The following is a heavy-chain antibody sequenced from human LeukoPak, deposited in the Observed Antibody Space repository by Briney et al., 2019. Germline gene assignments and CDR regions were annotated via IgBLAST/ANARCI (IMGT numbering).Heavy chain of an antibody. J-gene: IGHJ4*02. Sequence: GGSLRLSCVASGFTFRTYEMNWVRQAPGKGLEWVSFISSSGTTMYNADSVQGRFTISRDNTENSLSLQMNSLRAEDTALYFCARGGDYGDYFDYWGQGSLVTVSS. V-gene: IGHV3-48*03. CDR1: GFTFRTYE. D-gene: IGHD4-17*01. CDR2: ISSSGTTM. CDR3: ARGGDYGDYFDY.